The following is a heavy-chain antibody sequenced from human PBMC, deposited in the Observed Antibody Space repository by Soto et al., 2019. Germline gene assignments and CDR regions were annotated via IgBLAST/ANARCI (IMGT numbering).Heavy chain of an antibody. Sequence: QIQLVQSGAEVKKPGASVKVSCKASGHTFTSYGISWVRQAPGQGLEWMGWISAYNDNKNYAQKLQGRVTMTTDTAASTAYMELRSLRSDNTAVYFCARDQVGATGDYWGQGTLVTVSS. CDR2: ISAYNDNK. J-gene: IGHJ4*02. D-gene: IGHD1-26*01. V-gene: IGHV1-18*01. CDR3: ARDQVGATGDY. CDR1: GHTFTSYG.